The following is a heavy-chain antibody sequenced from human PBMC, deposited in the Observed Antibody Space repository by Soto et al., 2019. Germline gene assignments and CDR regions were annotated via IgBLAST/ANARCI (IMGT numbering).Heavy chain of an antibody. Sequence: GGSLRLSCAASGFTFSNAWMSWVRQAPGKGLEWVGRIKSKTDGGTTDYAAPVKGRFTISRDDSKNALYLQMNSLKTEDTAVYYCTTDRGYSYGPAPDNYYYGMDVWGQGTTVTVSS. D-gene: IGHD5-18*01. CDR3: TTDRGYSYGPAPDNYYYGMDV. V-gene: IGHV3-15*01. CDR2: IKSKTDGGTT. J-gene: IGHJ6*02. CDR1: GFTFSNAW.